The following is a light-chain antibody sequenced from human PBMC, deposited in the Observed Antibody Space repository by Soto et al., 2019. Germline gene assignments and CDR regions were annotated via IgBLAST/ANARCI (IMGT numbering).Light chain of an antibody. CDR1: SSDVGTYNR. CDR2: DVT. CDR3: SSFTSSNTYV. Sequence: QSVLTQPPSVSGSPGQSVAISCTGTSSDVGTYNRVSLYQQPPGTAPKLMIYDVTNRPSGVPDRFSGSKSGNTASLTISGLQAEDEADYYCSSFTSSNTYVFGTGTKVTVL. V-gene: IGLV2-18*02. J-gene: IGLJ1*01.